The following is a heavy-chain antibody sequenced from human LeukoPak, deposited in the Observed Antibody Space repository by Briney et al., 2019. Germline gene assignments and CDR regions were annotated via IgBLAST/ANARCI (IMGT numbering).Heavy chain of an antibody. Sequence: RPGGSLRLSCAASGFTVSSNYMSWVRQAPGKGLEWVSVIYSGGSTYYADSVKGRFTISRDNSKNTLYLQMNSLRAEDTAVYYCARDHSGWSSFDYWGQGTLVTVSS. CDR3: ARDHSGWSSFDY. CDR2: IYSGGST. J-gene: IGHJ4*02. D-gene: IGHD6-19*01. V-gene: IGHV3-53*01. CDR1: GFTVSSNY.